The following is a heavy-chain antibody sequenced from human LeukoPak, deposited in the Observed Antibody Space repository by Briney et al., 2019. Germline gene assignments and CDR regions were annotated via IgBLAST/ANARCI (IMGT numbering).Heavy chain of an antibody. Sequence: SETLSLTCTVSGGSISSSSYYWGWIRQPPGKGLEWIGEINHSGSTNYNPSLKSRVTISVDTSKNQFSLKLSSVTAADTAVYYCARGRSPRSIAVAYNYWGQGTLVTVSS. J-gene: IGHJ4*02. CDR1: GGSISSSSYY. D-gene: IGHD6-19*01. CDR3: ARGRSPRSIAVAYNY. V-gene: IGHV4-39*07. CDR2: INHSGST.